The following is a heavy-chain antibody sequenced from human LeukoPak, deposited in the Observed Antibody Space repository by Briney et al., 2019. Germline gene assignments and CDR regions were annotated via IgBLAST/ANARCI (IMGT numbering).Heavy chain of an antibody. Sequence: GGSLRLSCAASGFTFSNYAMTWVRQTPGKGLEWVSVISVYGSSTYYADSVKGRFTISRDNSKNTLYLQMNSLRAEDTAVYYCAKLLEWYFDYWGQGTLVTVSS. J-gene: IGHJ4*02. CDR1: GFTFSNYA. CDR3: AKLLEWYFDY. D-gene: IGHD3-3*01. CDR2: ISVYGSST. V-gene: IGHV3-23*01.